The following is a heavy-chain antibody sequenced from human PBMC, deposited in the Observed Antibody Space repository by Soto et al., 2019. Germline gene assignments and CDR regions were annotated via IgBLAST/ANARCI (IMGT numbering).Heavy chain of an antibody. D-gene: IGHD3-16*02. CDR3: ARELSAFGMDV. CDR1: GFTFSTYW. J-gene: IGHJ6*02. CDR2: LNSDGSGT. Sequence: GGSLRLSCAASGFTFSTYWMHWVRQAPGSGLVWVSRLNSDGSGTDYADSVRGRFTISRDDAKNTLYLQMNSLRAEDTAIYYCARELSAFGMDVWGQGTTVTAP. V-gene: IGHV3-74*01.